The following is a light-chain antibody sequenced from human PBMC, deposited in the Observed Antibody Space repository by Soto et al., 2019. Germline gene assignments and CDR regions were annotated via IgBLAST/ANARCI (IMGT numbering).Light chain of an antibody. Sequence: QSALTQPASVSGSPGQSITISCTGTSSDVGNYNLVSWYQQHPGEAPKLMIYEDIKRPSGVSNRFSGSKSGNTASLTISGLQAEDEADYYCCAYANSRTYVVFGGGTQLTVL. CDR3: CAYANSRTYVV. CDR1: SSDVGNYNL. CDR2: EDI. V-gene: IGLV2-23*01. J-gene: IGLJ2*01.